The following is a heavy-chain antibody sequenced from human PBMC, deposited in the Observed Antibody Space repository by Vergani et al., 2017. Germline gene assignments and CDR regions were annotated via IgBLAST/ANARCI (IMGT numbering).Heavy chain of an antibody. D-gene: IGHD6-19*01. CDR2: IYYSGST. CDR1: GGSISSSSHY. Sequence: QLQLQESGPGLVKPSETLSLTCTVSGGSISSSSHYWGWIRQPPGKGLEWIGSIYYSGSTYYNPSLKSRVTISVDTSKNQFSLKLSSVTAADTAVYYCARPYSSGWYYFDYWGQGTLVTVSS. V-gene: IGHV4-39*01. CDR3: ARPYSSGWYYFDY. J-gene: IGHJ4*02.